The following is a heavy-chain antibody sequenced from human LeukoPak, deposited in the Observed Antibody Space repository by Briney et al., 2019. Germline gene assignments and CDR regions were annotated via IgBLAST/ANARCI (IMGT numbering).Heavy chain of an antibody. V-gene: IGHV1-69*04. D-gene: IGHD3-3*01. J-gene: IGHJ5*02. Sequence: ASVKVSCKASGGTFSSYAISWVRQAPGQGLEWMGRIIPTLGIANYAQKFQGRVTITADKSTSTAYMELSSLGSEDTAVYYCARDFFEGPYGPRDSWFDPWGQGTLVTVSS. CDR1: GGTFSSYA. CDR3: ARDFFEGPYGPRDSWFDP. CDR2: IIPTLGIA.